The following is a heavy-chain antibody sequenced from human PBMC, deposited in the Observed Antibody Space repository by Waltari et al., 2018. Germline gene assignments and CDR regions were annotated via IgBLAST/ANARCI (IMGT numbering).Heavy chain of an antibody. CDR3: ARGKGGSFPPYYYYGMDV. V-gene: IGHV4-59*01. J-gene: IGHJ6*02. CDR2: IYYSGRT. CDR1: GGSISSYY. Sequence: QVQLQESGPGLVKPSETLSLTCTVSGGSISSYYWSWIRQPQRKGLEWSGYIYYSGRTNSDPAPRSRVTISVDTSKNQFSLKLSSVTAADTAVYYCARGKGGSFPPYYYYGMDVWGQGTTVTVSS. D-gene: IGHD1-26*01.